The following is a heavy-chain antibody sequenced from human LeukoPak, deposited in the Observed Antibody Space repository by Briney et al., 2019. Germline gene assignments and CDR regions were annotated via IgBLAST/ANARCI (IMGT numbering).Heavy chain of an antibody. D-gene: IGHD4-23*01. CDR3: ARLSNYGGHSGDGY. CDR2: IFYSGTT. V-gene: IGHV4-39*01. CDR1: GGATSSSNYY. J-gene: IGHJ4*02. Sequence: PSETLSLTCTVSGGATSSSNYYWAWIRQPPGKGLEWVGSIFYSGTTHYNSSLKSRVTMSIDTSKNQLSLKLSSVTAADTAVYYCARLSNYGGHSGDGYWGQGTLVTVSS.